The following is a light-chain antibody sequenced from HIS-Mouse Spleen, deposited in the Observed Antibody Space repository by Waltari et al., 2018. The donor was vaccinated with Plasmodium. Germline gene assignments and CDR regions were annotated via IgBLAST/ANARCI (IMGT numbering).Light chain of an antibody. V-gene: IGKV3-20*01. Sequence: EIVLTQSPGTLSLSPGERATLSCRASQSVSSSYLAWYQQKPGQAPRLLIYGASSRATGIPDGFRGSGSGTDFTLAISRLEREEFAVYYCEQYGSSPRTVGGGTKVGIK. CDR1: QSVSSSY. CDR2: GAS. J-gene: IGKJ4*01. CDR3: EQYGSSPRT.